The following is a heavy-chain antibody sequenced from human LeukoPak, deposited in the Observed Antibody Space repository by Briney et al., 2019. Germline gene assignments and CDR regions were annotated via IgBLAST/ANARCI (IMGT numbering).Heavy chain of an antibody. CDR2: INHSGST. J-gene: IGHJ5*02. CDR1: GGSFSGYY. Sequence: PSETLSLTCAVYGGSFSGYYWSWIRQPPGKGLEWIGEINHSGSTNYNPSLKSRVTISVDTSKNQFSLKLSSVTAADTAVYYCARDSPYYYDSSGYYGVWSLEKPAFWLDPWGQGTLVTVSS. D-gene: IGHD3-22*01. V-gene: IGHV4-34*01. CDR3: ARDSPYYYDSSGYYGVWSLEKPAFWLDP.